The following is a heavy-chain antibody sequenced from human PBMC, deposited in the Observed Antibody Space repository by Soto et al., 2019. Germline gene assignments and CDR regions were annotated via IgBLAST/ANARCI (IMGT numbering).Heavy chain of an antibody. Sequence: EVQLVESGGGLVQPGGSLRLSCVVSGFTFSPYDMNWVRRPPGKGLEWISYISSSATTMYYADSVKGRFTISRDNAHNSLYLQMNSLRAEDTAVYYCARAVFRTGGGFDYWGQGALVTVSS. J-gene: IGHJ4*02. CDR1: GFTFSPYD. V-gene: IGHV3-48*03. D-gene: IGHD3-10*01. CDR3: ARAVFRTGGGFDY. CDR2: ISSSATTM.